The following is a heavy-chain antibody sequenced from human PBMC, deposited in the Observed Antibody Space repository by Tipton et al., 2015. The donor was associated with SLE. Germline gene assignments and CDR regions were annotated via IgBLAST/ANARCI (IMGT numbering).Heavy chain of an antibody. J-gene: IGHJ3*02. CDR2: IYTSGST. CDR1: GGSISRGSYY. CDR3: ARDIRRGHSGYDYHAFDI. D-gene: IGHD5-12*01. V-gene: IGHV4-61*02. Sequence: TLSLTCTVSGGSISRGSYYWSWIRQPAGKGLEWIGRIYTSGSTNYNPSLKSRVTISLDTSKNQFSLKLSSVTAADTAVYYCARDIRRGHSGYDYHAFDIWGQGTMVTVSS.